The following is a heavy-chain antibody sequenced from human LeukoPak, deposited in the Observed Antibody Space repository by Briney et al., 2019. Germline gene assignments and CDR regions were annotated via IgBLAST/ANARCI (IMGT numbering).Heavy chain of an antibody. V-gene: IGHV4-59*08. D-gene: IGHD6-6*01. CDR1: GGSISSYY. Sequence: PSGTLSLTCTVSGGSISSYYWSWIRQPPGKGLEWIGYIYYSGSTNYNPSLKSRVTISVDTSKNQFSLKLSSVTAADTAVYYCARGGGAARRLGYWGQGTLVTVSS. CDR3: ARGGGAARRLGY. J-gene: IGHJ4*02. CDR2: IYYSGST.